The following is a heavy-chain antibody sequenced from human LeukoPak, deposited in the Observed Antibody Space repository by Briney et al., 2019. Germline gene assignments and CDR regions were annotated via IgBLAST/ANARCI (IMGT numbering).Heavy chain of an antibody. J-gene: IGHJ4*02. CDR2: IYSGGNT. D-gene: IGHD2-2*01. CDR3: ARGETSSYDY. V-gene: IGHV3-53*01. CDR1: GFTFSSYS. Sequence: GGSLRLSCAASGFTFSSYSMNWVRQAPGKGLEWVSVIYSGGNTYYADSVKGRFTISRDNSKNTVYLQMNSLRAEDTAVYYCARGETSSYDYWGQGTLVTVSS.